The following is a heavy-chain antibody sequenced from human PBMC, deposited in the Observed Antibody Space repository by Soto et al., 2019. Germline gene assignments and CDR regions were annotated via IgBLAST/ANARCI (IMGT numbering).Heavy chain of an antibody. Sequence: PSETLSLTCTVSGGSISSSSYYWGWIRQPPGKGLEWIGSIYYSGSTYYNPSLKSRVTISVDTSKNQFSLKLSSVTAADTVVYYCARLLPGIAVAVDYWGQGTLVTVSS. D-gene: IGHD6-19*01. CDR3: ARLLPGIAVAVDY. CDR2: IYYSGST. CDR1: GGSISSSSYY. V-gene: IGHV4-39*01. J-gene: IGHJ4*02.